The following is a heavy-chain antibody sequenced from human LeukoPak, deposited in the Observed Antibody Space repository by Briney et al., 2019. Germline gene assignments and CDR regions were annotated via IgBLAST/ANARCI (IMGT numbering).Heavy chain of an antibody. CDR1: GFTVSSNY. V-gene: IGHV3-53*01. CDR2: IYSGGST. J-gene: IGHJ4*02. Sequence: GGSLRLSSAASGFTVSSNYMSWVRKAPGQGKEWVSVIYSGGSTYYADSVKGRFTISRDNSKNTLYLQMNSLRAEDTAVYYCARGYVAAEEYWGQGTLVTVSS. CDR3: ARGYVAAEEY. D-gene: IGHD1-14*01.